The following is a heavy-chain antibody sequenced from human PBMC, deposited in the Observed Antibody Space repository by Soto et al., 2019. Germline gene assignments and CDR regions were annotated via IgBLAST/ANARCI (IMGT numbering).Heavy chain of an antibody. J-gene: IGHJ3*02. D-gene: IGHD3-22*01. CDR2: ISYDGSNK. CDR3: ARDGAYYVSSLFAFDI. CDR1: GFTFRSYA. V-gene: IGHV3-30-3*01. Sequence: QVQLVESGGGVVQPGRSLRLSCAASGFTFRSYAMHWVRQAPGKGLEWVAVISYDGSNKYYADSVKGRFTISRDNSKNTLYLQMNSLRAEDTAVYYCARDGAYYVSSLFAFDIWGQGPMVTVSS.